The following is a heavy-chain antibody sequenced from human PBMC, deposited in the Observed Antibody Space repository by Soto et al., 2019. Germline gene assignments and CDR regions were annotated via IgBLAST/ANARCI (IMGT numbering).Heavy chain of an antibody. Sequence: SETLSLTCTVSGGSISSGGYYWGWIRQPPGKGLEWIGSIYYSGSAYYNPSLKSRATISVDTSNNQFSLKMNSVTAADTAVYNCVRHNYGLQTFGYWGQGTLVTVSS. CDR3: VRHNYGLQTFGY. CDR1: GGSISSGGYY. J-gene: IGHJ4*02. D-gene: IGHD3-16*01. CDR2: IYYSGSA. V-gene: IGHV4-39*01.